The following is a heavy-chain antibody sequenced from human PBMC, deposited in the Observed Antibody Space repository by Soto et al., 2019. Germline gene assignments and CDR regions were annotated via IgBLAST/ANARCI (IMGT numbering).Heavy chain of an antibody. CDR1: GFTFSSYG. Sequence: GGSLRLSCAASGFTFSSYGMHWVRQAPGKGLEWVAVISYDGSNKYYADSVKGRFTISRDNSKNTLFPQMNSLRADDTAVYYCAKDQASGQGSFDSWGQGTLVTVSS. V-gene: IGHV3-30*18. J-gene: IGHJ4*02. CDR3: AKDQASGQGSFDS. CDR2: ISYDGSNK.